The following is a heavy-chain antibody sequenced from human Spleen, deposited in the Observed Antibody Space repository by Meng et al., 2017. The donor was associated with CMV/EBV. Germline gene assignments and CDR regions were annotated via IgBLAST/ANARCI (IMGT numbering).Heavy chain of an antibody. CDR1: ISTFSSHA. J-gene: IGHJ4*02. CDR2: IRYDGSNK. D-gene: IGHD3-3*01. CDR3: ATTDFWSR. Sequence: GESLKISCVASISTFSSHAMHWVRQAPGKGLEWVAYIRYDGSNKSYVDSVKGRFTISRDNSKNTLYLQMNSLRAEDTAVYYCATTDFWSRWGQGTLVTVSS. V-gene: IGHV3-30*02.